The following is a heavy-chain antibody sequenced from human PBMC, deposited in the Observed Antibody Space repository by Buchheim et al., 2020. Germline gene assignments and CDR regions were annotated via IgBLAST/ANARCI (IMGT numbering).Heavy chain of an antibody. CDR3: SRGPNTVTTPGDY. J-gene: IGHJ4*02. CDR1: GFTFSNFE. D-gene: IGHD4-17*01. CDR2: ISSSGSTV. Sequence: EVQLVESGGGLVQPGGSLRLSCIASGFTFSNFEMNWVRQATGKGLEWVSYISSSGSTVYYVDSVKGRFTVSREDAKHSPYMQMNSLRAEDTAVYYCSRGPNTVTTPGDYWGQGTL. V-gene: IGHV3-48*03.